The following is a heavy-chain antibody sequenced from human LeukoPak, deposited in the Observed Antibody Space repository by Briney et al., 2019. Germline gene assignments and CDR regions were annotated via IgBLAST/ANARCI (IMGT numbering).Heavy chain of an antibody. CDR1: GYTFTSYF. CDR2: VNPSSGSI. CDR3: ARAVGPRGGNWLDP. V-gene: IGHV1-46*01. Sequence: ASVKVSCKASGYTFTSYFMHWVRQAPGQGLEWMGVVNPSSGSITYSQKFQGRVTMTRDTSTSTVYMDLSSLRSEDTAVYYCARAVGPRGGNWLDPWGQGTPVTVSS. D-gene: IGHD1-26*01. J-gene: IGHJ5*02.